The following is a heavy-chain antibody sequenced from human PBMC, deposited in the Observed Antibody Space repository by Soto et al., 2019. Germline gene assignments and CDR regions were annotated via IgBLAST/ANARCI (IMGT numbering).Heavy chain of an antibody. CDR2: IYYSGST. Sequence: SETLSLTCTVSGGSISSYYWSWIRQPPGKGLEWIGYIYYSGSTNYNPSLKSRVTISVDTSKNQFSLKLSSVTAADTAVYYCARGVIMYDILTGYFPELYFEYWGQGTLVTVSS. D-gene: IGHD3-9*01. CDR1: GGSISSYY. CDR3: ARGVIMYDILTGYFPELYFEY. V-gene: IGHV4-59*01. J-gene: IGHJ4*02.